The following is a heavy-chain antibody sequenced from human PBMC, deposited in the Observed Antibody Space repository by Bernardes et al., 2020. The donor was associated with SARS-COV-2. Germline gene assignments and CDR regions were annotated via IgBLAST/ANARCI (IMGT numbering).Heavy chain of an antibody. J-gene: IGHJ1*01. CDR2: ISCSGGNT. D-gene: IGHD3-22*01. CDR1: GFTFSSHV. Sequence: WGSLRLSCAASGFTFSSHVMNWVRQAPGKGLEWVSCISCSGGNTYYAYPEKGRFTSSRDNSKNTLYLQMNSLRAEDTAVYYCAKAPGLMMVKGLTMTAIPGYFQNWSQGTPVTVSS. V-gene: IGHV3-23*01. CDR3: AKAPGLMMVKGLTMTAIPGYFQN.